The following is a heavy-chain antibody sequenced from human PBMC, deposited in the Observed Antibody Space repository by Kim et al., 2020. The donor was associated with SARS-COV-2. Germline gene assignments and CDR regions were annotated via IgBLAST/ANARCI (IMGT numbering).Heavy chain of an antibody. CDR1: GFTFSSYA. D-gene: IGHD6-13*01. CDR3: ARDPQIFPGIAAAGTVRGAEFYYYYYYMDV. J-gene: IGHJ6*03. CDR2: ISYDGSNK. Sequence: GGSLRLSCAASGFTFSSYAMHWVRQAPGKGLEWVAVISYDGSNKYYADSVKGRFTISRDNSKNTLYLQMNSLRAEDTAVYYCARDPQIFPGIAAAGTVRGAEFYYYYYYMDVWGKGTTVTVSS. V-gene: IGHV3-30-3*01.